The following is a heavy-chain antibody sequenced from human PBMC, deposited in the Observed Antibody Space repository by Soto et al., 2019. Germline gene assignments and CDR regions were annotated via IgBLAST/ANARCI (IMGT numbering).Heavy chain of an antibody. V-gene: IGHV1-8*01. Sequence: GASVKVSCKASGYTFTSHDINWVRQATGQGLEWMGWMNPNSGNTGYAQKFQGRVTMTRNTSISTAYMELSSLRSEDTAVYYCASSPSSQDYIWGSYPYYYMDVWGKGTTVTVSS. CDR2: MNPNSGNT. D-gene: IGHD3-16*02. CDR1: GYTFTSHD. CDR3: ASSPSSQDYIWGSYPYYYMDV. J-gene: IGHJ6*03.